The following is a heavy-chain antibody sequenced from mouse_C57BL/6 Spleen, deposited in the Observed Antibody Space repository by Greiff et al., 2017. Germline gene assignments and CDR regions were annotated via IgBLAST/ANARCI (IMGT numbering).Heavy chain of an antibody. J-gene: IGHJ2*01. Sequence: VQLQQSGGGLVKPGGSLKLSCAASGFTFSDYGMHWVRQAPEKGLEWVAYISSGSSTIYYADTVKGRFTISRDNAKNTLFLQMTSLRSEDTAMYYCARHDYADYWGQGTTLTVSS. CDR3: ARHDYADY. CDR2: ISSGSSTI. D-gene: IGHD2-4*01. V-gene: IGHV5-17*01. CDR1: GFTFSDYG.